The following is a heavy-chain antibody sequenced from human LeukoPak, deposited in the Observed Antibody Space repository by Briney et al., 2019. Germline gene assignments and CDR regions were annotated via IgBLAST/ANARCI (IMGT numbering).Heavy chain of an antibody. CDR1: GFTFSNAW. J-gene: IGHJ4*02. CDR2: IKSKTDGGTT. V-gene: IGHV3-15*01. Sequence: GGSLRLSCVASGFTFSNAWMSWVRQAPGKGLEWVGRIKSKTDGGTTDYAAPVKGRFTISRDDSKNTLYLQMNSLKTEDTAVYYCTTEGVYYDILTGSYYFDYWGQGTLVTVSS. CDR3: TTEGVYYDILTGSYYFDY. D-gene: IGHD3-9*01.